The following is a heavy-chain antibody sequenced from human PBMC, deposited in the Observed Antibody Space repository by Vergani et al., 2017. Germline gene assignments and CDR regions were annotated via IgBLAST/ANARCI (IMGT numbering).Heavy chain of an antibody. CDR3: ARGGYYDSSGYYSDAFDI. J-gene: IGHJ3*02. CDR1: GGSISSGSYY. V-gene: IGHV4-61*02. Sequence: QVQLQESGPGLLKPPGTLSLTCTVSGGSISSGSYYWSWIRQPAGKGLEWIGRIYTSGSTNYNPSLKSRVTISVDTSTNQFSLKLSSVTAADTAVYYCARGGYYDSSGYYSDAFDIWGQGTMVTVSS. CDR2: IYTSGST. D-gene: IGHD3-22*01.